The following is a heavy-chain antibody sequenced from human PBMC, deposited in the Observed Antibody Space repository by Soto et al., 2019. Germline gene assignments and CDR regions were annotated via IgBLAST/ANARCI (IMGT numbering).Heavy chain of an antibody. J-gene: IGHJ6*02. Sequence: PGGSLRLSCAASGFTFSSYAMHWVRQAPGKGLEWVAVISYDGSNKYYADSVKGRFTISRDNSKNTLYLQMNSLRAEDTAVYYCARDRYSVGGSYSGYYYGMGVWGQGTTVTVSS. CDR3: ARDRYSVGGSYSGYYYGMGV. D-gene: IGHD1-26*01. CDR1: GFTFSSYA. CDR2: ISYDGSNK. V-gene: IGHV3-30-3*01.